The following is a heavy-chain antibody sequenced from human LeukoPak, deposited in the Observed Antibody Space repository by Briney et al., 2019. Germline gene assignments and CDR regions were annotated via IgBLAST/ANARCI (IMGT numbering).Heavy chain of an antibody. CDR3: ARGSGDFWSTPTFYYYMDV. J-gene: IGHJ6*03. Sequence: SETLSLTCTVSGGSISSYYWSWIRQPPGRGLERIGYIYYSGSTNYNPSLKSRVTISVDTSKNQFSLKLSSVTAADTAVYYCARGSGDFWSTPTFYYYMDVWGKGTTVTVSS. CDR2: IYYSGST. D-gene: IGHD3-3*01. V-gene: IGHV4-59*01. CDR1: GGSISSYY.